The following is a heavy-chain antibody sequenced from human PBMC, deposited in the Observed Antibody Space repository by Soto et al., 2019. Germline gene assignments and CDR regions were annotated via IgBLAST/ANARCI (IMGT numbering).Heavy chain of an antibody. CDR1: GGTFSSYA. D-gene: IGHD6-19*01. CDR2: IIPIFGTA. J-gene: IGHJ4*02. CDR3: ARTSSCWHNYFDY. Sequence: QVQLVQSGAEVKKPGSSVKVSCTASGGTFSSYAISWVRQAPGQGLEWMGGIIPIFGTANYAQKFQGRVTITADESTSTAYMELSSLRYEDTAVYYCARTSSCWHNYFDYWGQGTLVTVSS. V-gene: IGHV1-69*12.